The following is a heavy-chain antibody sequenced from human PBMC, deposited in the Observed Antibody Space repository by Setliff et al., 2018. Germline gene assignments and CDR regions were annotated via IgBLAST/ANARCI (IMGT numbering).Heavy chain of an antibody. V-gene: IGHV4-34*01. CDR1: GGSFSGYH. D-gene: IGHD5-18*01. J-gene: IGHJ6*02. CDR2: IYHSGST. Sequence: KTSETLSLTCAVYGGSFSGYHWSWIRQAPGKGLEWIGSIYHSGSTYFNPSLKSRVTISVDTSKNQFALNLTSVTAADTAVYYCVRDRTAYSYGLDVWGQGTTVTVS. CDR3: VRDRTAYSYGLDV.